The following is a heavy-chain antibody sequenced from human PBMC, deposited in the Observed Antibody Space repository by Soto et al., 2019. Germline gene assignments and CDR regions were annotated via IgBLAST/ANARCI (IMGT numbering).Heavy chain of an antibody. V-gene: IGHV3-11*01. CDR1: GFTFSDYY. D-gene: IGHD6-19*01. CDR3: ARDLAAGGWYSANGMDV. CDR2: ISSSGSTI. Sequence: PGGSLRLSCAASGFTFSDYYMSWIRQAPGKGLEWVSYISSSGSTIYYADSVKGRFTISRDNAKNSLYLQMNSLRAEDTAVYYCARDLAAGGWYSANGMDVWGQGTTVTVSS. J-gene: IGHJ6*02.